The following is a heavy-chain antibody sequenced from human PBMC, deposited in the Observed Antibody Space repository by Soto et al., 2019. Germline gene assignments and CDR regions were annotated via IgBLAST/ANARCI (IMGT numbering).Heavy chain of an antibody. Sequence: SETLSLTCAVSGGSVSSYYWSWIRQPPGKGLEWIGYIYHSGSSNYNPSLKSRVTMSVDTSKNQFSLKLSSVTAADTAVYYCARGLGYFDYWGQGTLVTVSS. CDR1: GGSVSSYY. CDR3: ARGLGYFDY. CDR2: IYHSGSS. J-gene: IGHJ4*02. D-gene: IGHD7-27*01. V-gene: IGHV4-59*02.